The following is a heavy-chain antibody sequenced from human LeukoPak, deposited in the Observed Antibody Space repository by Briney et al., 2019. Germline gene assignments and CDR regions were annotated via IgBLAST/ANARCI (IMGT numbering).Heavy chain of an antibody. CDR2: IDHSGRT. CDR3: ARKSILTAGRKPYDY. CDR1: GGSFSGYY. J-gene: IGHJ4*02. D-gene: IGHD6-13*01. V-gene: IGHV4-34*01. Sequence: SETLSLTCAVFGGSFSGYYWSWIRQSPGNGLEWIGEIDHSGRTNSNASLKSRVIMAIDLSKNQFSLRLTSVTAADTAVYYCARKSILTAGRKPYDYWDQGAQVTVSP.